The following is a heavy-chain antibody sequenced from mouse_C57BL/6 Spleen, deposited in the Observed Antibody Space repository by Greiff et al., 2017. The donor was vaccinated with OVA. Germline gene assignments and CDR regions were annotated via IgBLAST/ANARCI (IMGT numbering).Heavy chain of an antibody. D-gene: IGHD2-14*01. CDR1: GFTFSSYP. Sequence: EVMLVESGGGLVKPGGSLKLSCAASGFTFSSYPLSWVRQTPEKRLAWVATISGGGGNTYYPDSVKGRFTISRDNAKNTLYLQMSSLRSEDTALYYCAREVYYRGYFDYWGQGTTLTVSS. CDR2: ISGGGGNT. CDR3: AREVYYRGYFDY. J-gene: IGHJ2*01. V-gene: IGHV5-9*01.